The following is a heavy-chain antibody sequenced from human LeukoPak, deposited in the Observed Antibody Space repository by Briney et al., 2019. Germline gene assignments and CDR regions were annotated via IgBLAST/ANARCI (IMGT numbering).Heavy chain of an antibody. Sequence: SETLSLTCTVSGGSISSNSYYWGWIRQPPGKGLEWIGSIHYSGSTNYNPSLKSRVTISVDTSKNQFSLKLSSVTAADTAVYYCARLYCSGGSCYRHRNDAFDIWGQGTMVTVSS. CDR2: IHYSGST. CDR1: GGSISSNSYY. D-gene: IGHD2-15*01. J-gene: IGHJ3*02. CDR3: ARLYCSGGSCYRHRNDAFDI. V-gene: IGHV4-39*07.